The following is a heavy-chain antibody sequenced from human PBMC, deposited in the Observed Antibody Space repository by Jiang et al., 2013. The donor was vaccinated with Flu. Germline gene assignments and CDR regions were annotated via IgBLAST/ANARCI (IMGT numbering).Heavy chain of an antibody. D-gene: IGHD2-2*01. J-gene: IGHJ4*02. V-gene: IGHV1-18*01. CDR2: SIPTMVTA. CDR3: ARDGRHCSRTSCYPPGSSGYYSSN. CDR1: GYTLPPLV. Sequence: GAEVKKPGASVKVSCKASGYTLPPLVSAGCDRSLDKALSGWGGSIPTMVTASLHRGSRGRVTMTTDTSTSTAYMELRGLRSDDTAVYYCARDGRHCSRTSCYPPGSSGYYSSNWGQGTLVTVSS.